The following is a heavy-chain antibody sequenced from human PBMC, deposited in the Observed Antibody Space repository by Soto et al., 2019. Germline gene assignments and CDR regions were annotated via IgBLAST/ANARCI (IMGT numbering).Heavy chain of an antibody. CDR1: GYTFTNYW. J-gene: IGHJ4*02. V-gene: IGHV1-46*04. CDR3: ARGGRDAYYRY. CDR2: INPRDGYT. Sequence: QVQLVQSGAEVKEPGASVKVSCKASGYTFTNYWMHWVRQAPGQGLDWMGIINPRDGYTTYTQKLQGRIPVTRDTSTSTVYVELSSLKSDDTAVYYCARGGRDAYYRYWGQGTLVTVSS. D-gene: IGHD1-26*01.